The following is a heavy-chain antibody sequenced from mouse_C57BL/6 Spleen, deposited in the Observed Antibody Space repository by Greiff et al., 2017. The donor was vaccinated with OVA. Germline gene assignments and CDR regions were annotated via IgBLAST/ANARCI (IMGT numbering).Heavy chain of an antibody. CDR2: IHPNSGST. Sequence: QVQLQQPGAELVKPGASVKLSCKASGYTFTSYWMHWVKQRPGQGLEWIGMIHPNSGSTNYNEKFKSKATLTVDKSSSTAYMQLSSLTSEDSAVYYCARRGLLDYDDAWLAYWGQGTLVTVSA. J-gene: IGHJ3*01. CDR3: ARRGLLDYDDAWLAY. V-gene: IGHV1-64*01. CDR1: GYTFTSYW. D-gene: IGHD2-4*01.